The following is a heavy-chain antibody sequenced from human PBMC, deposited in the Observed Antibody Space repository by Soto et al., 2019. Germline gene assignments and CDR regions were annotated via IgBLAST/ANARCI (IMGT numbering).Heavy chain of an antibody. CDR3: ARSPSSHIPPVGSNTQPCLRLSGCSFGDTVSSWCCL. V-gene: IGHV1-3*01. D-gene: IGHD3-3*01. CDR1: GYTFTSYT. J-gene: IGHJ2*01. CDR2: INAGNGNI. Sequence: ASVKVSCKASGYTFTSYTMNWVRQAPGQRLEWMGWINAGNGNIKYSEKFQGRVTITRDTSASTAYMELSSLRSEDTAVYYCARSPSSHIPPVGSNTQPCLRLSGCSFGDTVSSWCCLW.